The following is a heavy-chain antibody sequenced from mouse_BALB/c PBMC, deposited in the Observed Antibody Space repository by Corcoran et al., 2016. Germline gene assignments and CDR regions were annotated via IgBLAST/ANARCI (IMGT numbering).Heavy chain of an antibody. Sequence: EVQLQQSGPELVKPGASMKISCKASGYSFTGYNMKWVKQSHGKNLEWIGLINPYNGGTSYNQKFKGKATLTVDKSSSTAYMELLSLTSEDSAVYYCASGGSSYEGGAMDYWGQGTSVTVSS. CDR2: INPYNGGT. CDR1: GYSFTGYN. V-gene: IGHV1-18*01. J-gene: IGHJ4*01. CDR3: ASGGSSYEGGAMDY. D-gene: IGHD1-1*01.